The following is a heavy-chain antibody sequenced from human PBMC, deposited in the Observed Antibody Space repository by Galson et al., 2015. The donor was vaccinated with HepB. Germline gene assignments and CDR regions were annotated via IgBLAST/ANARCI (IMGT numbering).Heavy chain of an antibody. CDR3: ARGRAVSGTGDFDD. J-gene: IGHJ4*02. CDR1: GYTFTGYY. D-gene: IGHD6-19*01. Sequence: SVKVSCKASGYTFTGYYLHWVRQAPGQGLEWMGRINPNSGGTNYAQKFQGRVTMTRDTSISRAYMDLSSLTSDDTAVYYCARGRAVSGTGDFDDWGQGTLVTVSS. CDR2: INPNSGGT. V-gene: IGHV1-2*06.